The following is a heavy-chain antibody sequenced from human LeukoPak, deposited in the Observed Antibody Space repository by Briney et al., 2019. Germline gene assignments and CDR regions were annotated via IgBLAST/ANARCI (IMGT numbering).Heavy chain of an antibody. CDR2: IYYSGST. D-gene: IGHD3-3*01. V-gene: IGHV4-39*07. Sequence: PSETLSLTCTVSGGSISSSSYYWGWIRQPPGKGLEWIGYIYYSGSTYYNPSLKSRVTISVDTSKNQFSLKLSSVTAADTAVYYCARSRFLEWLGYAFDIWGQGTMVTVSS. CDR3: ARSRFLEWLGYAFDI. J-gene: IGHJ3*02. CDR1: GGSISSSSYY.